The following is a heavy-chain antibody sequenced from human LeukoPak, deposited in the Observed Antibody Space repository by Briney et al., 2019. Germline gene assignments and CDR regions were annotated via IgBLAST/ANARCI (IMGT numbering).Heavy chain of an antibody. V-gene: IGHV3-7*05. CDR3: ARGFDGYYGFDI. Sequence: GGSLRLSCEASGFTLSIYWMSCVRQAPGKGLEWVANINQDGSEKYYVDSVKGRFTISRDNAKKSLYLQMNSLRVEDTAVYYCARGFDGYYGFDIWGQGTMVTVSS. CDR1: GFTLSIYW. J-gene: IGHJ3*02. CDR2: INQDGSEK. D-gene: IGHD5-24*01.